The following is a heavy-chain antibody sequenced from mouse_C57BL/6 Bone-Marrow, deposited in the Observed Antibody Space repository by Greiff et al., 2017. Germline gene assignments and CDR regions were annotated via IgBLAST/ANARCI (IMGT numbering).Heavy chain of an antibody. CDR3: ARFHYGSSHYYAMDY. Sequence: VQLQQSGPELVKPGASVKISCKASGYTFTDYYMNWVKQSHGKSLEWIGDINPNNGGTSYNQKFKGKATLTVDKSSSTAYMVLRSLTSGDSAVYYCARFHYGSSHYYAMDYWGQGTSVTVSS. CDR1: GYTFTDYY. V-gene: IGHV1-26*01. D-gene: IGHD1-1*01. CDR2: INPNNGGT. J-gene: IGHJ4*01.